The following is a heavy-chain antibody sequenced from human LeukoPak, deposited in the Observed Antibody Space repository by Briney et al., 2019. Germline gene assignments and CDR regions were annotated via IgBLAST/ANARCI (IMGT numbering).Heavy chain of an antibody. CDR1: GGSISSSSYY. CDR3: ARHVEIAVAGPIDY. V-gene: IGHV4-39*01. Sequence: SETLSLTCTVSGGSISSSSYYWGWIRQPPGKGLEWIGSIYYRGSTYYNPSLKSRVTISVDTSKNQFSLKLSSVTAADTAVYYCARHVEIAVAGPIDYWGQGTLVTVSS. CDR2: IYYRGST. J-gene: IGHJ4*02. D-gene: IGHD6-19*01.